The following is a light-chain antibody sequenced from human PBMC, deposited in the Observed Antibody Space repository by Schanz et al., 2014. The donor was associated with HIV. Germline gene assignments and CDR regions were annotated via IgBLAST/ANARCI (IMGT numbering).Light chain of an antibody. Sequence: QSVLTQPASVSGSPGQSITISCTGTSSDVGGYNYVTWYQQHPGKAPKLMIYNVGDRPSGVSNRFSGSKSGNTASLNIAGLQAEDEADYYCGSYTSSSTLVFGGGTKLTVL. J-gene: IGLJ2*01. CDR3: GSYTSSSTLV. V-gene: IGLV2-14*01. CDR2: NVG. CDR1: SSDVGGYNY.